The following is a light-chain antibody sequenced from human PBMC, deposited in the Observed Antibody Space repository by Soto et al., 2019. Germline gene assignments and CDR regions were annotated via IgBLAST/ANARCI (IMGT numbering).Light chain of an antibody. J-gene: IGKJ4*01. Sequence: EIVLTQSPGTLSLSPVERATLSCRASQSVSSSYLAWYQQKPGQAPRLLIYGASSRATGIPDRFSGSGSGTDFTLTISRLEPEDFAVYYCQQYGNSPFTFGGGTKVDIK. CDR2: GAS. CDR3: QQYGNSPFT. CDR1: QSVSSSY. V-gene: IGKV3-20*01.